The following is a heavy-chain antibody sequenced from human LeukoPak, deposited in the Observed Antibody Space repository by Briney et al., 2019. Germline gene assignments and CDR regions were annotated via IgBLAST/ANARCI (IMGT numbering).Heavy chain of an antibody. CDR2: FTASGGRT. CDR1: GFTFSNYA. D-gene: IGHD2-8*02. CDR3: AKGLSDPNLVLDS. Sequence: GGSLKLSCAASGFTFSNYAMTWVRQAPGKGLEWVSSFTASGGRTYYADSVKGRFTISRDNSKNTLYLQLNSLSAADTALYFCAKGLSDPNLVLDSWGQGTLVTVST. V-gene: IGHV3-23*01. J-gene: IGHJ4*02.